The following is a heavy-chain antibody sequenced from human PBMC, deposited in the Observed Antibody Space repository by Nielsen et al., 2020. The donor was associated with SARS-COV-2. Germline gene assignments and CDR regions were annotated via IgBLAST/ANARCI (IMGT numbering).Heavy chain of an antibody. D-gene: IGHD2-15*01. J-gene: IGHJ4*02. CDR1: GYTFAGYY. Sequence: ASVKVSCKASGYTFAGYYLHWVRRVPGQGLEWMGWINPTSGDPHYAQKFQGRVTMTTDTSTTTAYMELRSLRSDDTATYYCVRDGRYCSGGTCYHLFDYWGQGTLVTVSS. V-gene: IGHV1-2*02. CDR3: VRDGRYCSGGTCYHLFDY. CDR2: INPTSGDP.